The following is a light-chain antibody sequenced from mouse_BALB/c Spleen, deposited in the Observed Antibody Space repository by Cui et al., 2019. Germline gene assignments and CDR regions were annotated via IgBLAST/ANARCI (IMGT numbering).Light chain of an antibody. CDR1: SSVSY. J-gene: IGKJ1*01. V-gene: IGKV4-55*01. Sequence: QIVLTQSPAIMSASPGEKVTMTCSASSSVSYMYWYQQKPGSSPRLLIYDTSNLASGVPVRFSGSGSGTSYSLTISRMEAEDAATYYCQQWSSYSWTFGGGTNLEIK. CDR2: DTS. CDR3: QQWSSYSWT.